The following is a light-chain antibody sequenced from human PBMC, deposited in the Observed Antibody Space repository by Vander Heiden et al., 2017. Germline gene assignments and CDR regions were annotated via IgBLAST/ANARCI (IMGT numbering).Light chain of an antibody. CDR1: SSDVGNYNL. Sequence: QSALTQPASVPRSPGQSLPISCTGTSSDVGNYNLVSWYQHHPGKAPKLMIYEVSRRPLGDSNRFSGSKSGNTASLTISGLQAEDEADYYCCSYTGSNTVVFGGGTKLSVL. CDR2: EVS. J-gene: IGLJ2*01. CDR3: CSYTGSNTVV. V-gene: IGLV2-23*02.